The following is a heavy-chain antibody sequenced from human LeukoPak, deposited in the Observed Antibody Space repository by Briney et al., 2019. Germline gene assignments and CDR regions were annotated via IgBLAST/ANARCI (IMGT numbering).Heavy chain of an antibody. D-gene: IGHD2-2*01. CDR1: GYTFTGYY. V-gene: IGHV1-2*02. Sequence: ASVKLSCKASGYTFTGYYIHWVRQAPGQGLEWMGWINPNSGGTNYAQKFQGRAAMTRDTSISTAYMELSRLRSDDTAVYYCARVRGYCSSTSCYRPPDYWGQGTLVTVSS. J-gene: IGHJ4*02. CDR3: ARVRGYCSSTSCYRPPDY. CDR2: INPNSGGT.